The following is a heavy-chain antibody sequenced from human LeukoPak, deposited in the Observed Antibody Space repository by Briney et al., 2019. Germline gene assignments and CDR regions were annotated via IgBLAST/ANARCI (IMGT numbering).Heavy chain of an antibody. Sequence: GGSLRLSCAASGFTFDDYTMHWVRQAPGKCLEWVSLTSWDGGSTYYADSVKGRFIISRDNSKNSLYLQMNSLRTEDTALYYCAKDLRGHNRMGYCMDVWGKGTTVTVSS. CDR1: GFTFDDYT. CDR2: TSWDGGST. V-gene: IGHV3-43*01. J-gene: IGHJ6*03. CDR3: AKDLRGHNRMGYCMDV. D-gene: IGHD1-14*01.